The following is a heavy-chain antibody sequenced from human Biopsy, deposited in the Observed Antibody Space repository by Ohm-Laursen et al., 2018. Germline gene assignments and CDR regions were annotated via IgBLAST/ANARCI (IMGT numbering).Heavy chain of an antibody. CDR2: INHRGFT. J-gene: IGHJ3*02. Sequence: SDTLSLTCAVYGGSLSGYYWNWIRQSPGKGLEWIGEINHRGFTSNNPSLKSRVTISADTSKNQFSLKLGSVTAADTAVYYCAKNLAVSSYALDIWGQGTMVTVSS. CDR3: AKNLAVSSYALDI. V-gene: IGHV4-34*01. CDR1: GGSLSGYY. D-gene: IGHD2/OR15-2a*01.